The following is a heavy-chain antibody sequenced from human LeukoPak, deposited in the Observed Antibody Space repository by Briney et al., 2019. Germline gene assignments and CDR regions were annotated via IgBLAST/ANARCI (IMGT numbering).Heavy chain of an antibody. CDR1: GGSISSGAYY. D-gene: IGHD4-11*01. CDR3: ASDDYNNYVGGPFDY. CDR2: THYSGST. V-gene: IGHV4-31*03. J-gene: IGHJ4*02. Sequence: PSQTLSLTCTVSGGSISSGAYYWSWIRQHPGKGLEWIGYTHYSGSTNYNPSLKSRVTMSVDTSKNQFSLKLSSVTAADTAVYYCASDDYNNYVGGPFDYWGQGTLVTVSS.